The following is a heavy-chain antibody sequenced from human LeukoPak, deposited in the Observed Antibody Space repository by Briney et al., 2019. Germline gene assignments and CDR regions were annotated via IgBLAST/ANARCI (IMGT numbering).Heavy chain of an antibody. D-gene: IGHD5-24*01. CDR3: AREFRDGYNFPFDY. CDR2: ISSSSSYI. V-gene: IGHV3-21*01. CDR1: GFTFSSYS. J-gene: IGHJ4*02. Sequence: KPWRSLRLSCAASGFTFSSYSRNWVRQAPGKGLECVSSISSSSSYIYYADSVKGRCTISRDNAKNSRYLQMNSLRSEDTAVYYCAREFRDGYNFPFDYWGQGTLVTVSS.